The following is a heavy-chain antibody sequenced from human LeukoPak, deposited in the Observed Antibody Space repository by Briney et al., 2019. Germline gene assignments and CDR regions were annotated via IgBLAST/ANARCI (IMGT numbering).Heavy chain of an antibody. D-gene: IGHD6-19*01. CDR3: ARDPAGYSSGWYWFDP. CDR2: IYYSGST. Sequence: PSETLSLTCTVSGGSISSGGYYWSWIRQHPGKGLEWIGYIYYSGSTYYNPSLESRVTISVDTSKNQFSLKLSSVTAADTAVYYCARDPAGYSSGWYWFDPWGQGTLVTVSS. V-gene: IGHV4-31*03. CDR1: GGSISSGGYY. J-gene: IGHJ5*02.